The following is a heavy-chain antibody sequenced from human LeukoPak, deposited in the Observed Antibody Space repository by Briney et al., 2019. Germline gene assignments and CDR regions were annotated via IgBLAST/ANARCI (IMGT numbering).Heavy chain of an antibody. CDR1: GGSISSSTYF. CDR3: ARLVGIAAHYFDY. Sequence: SETLSLTCTVSGGSISSSTYFWGWIRQPPGKGLEGIATIYYSGSTYYNPSLKSRVTISVDTSKNHFSLKLSSVTAADTAVYYCARLVGIAAHYFDYWGQGTLVTVSS. D-gene: IGHD6-25*01. J-gene: IGHJ4*02. V-gene: IGHV4-39*02. CDR2: IYYSGST.